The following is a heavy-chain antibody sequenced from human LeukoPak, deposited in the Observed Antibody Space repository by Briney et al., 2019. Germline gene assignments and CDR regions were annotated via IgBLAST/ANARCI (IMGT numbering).Heavy chain of an antibody. Sequence: SETLSLTCAVYGGSFSGYYWSWIRQPPEKGLEWTGEINHSGTTNSNPSLKSRVTISVDTSKDQFSLKLSSVTAADTAVYYCARTQVWSGYYPYYFDYWGQGALVTVSS. J-gene: IGHJ4*02. CDR2: INHSGTT. CDR3: ARTQVWSGYYPYYFDY. CDR1: GGSFSGYY. V-gene: IGHV4-34*01. D-gene: IGHD3-3*01.